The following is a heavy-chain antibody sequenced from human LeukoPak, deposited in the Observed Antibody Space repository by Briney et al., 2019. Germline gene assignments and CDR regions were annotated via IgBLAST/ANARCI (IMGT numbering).Heavy chain of an antibody. CDR2: ISGSGGST. CDR3: AKVFLADFYDSSPDN. J-gene: IGHJ4*02. Sequence: GGSLRLSCAAFGFTFSSYAMSWVRQAPGKGLEWVSAISGSGGSTYYADSVKGRFTFSRDNSKNTLYLQMNSLRAEDTAVYYCAKVFLADFYDSSPDNWGQGTLVTVSS. CDR1: GFTFSSYA. D-gene: IGHD3-22*01. V-gene: IGHV3-23*01.